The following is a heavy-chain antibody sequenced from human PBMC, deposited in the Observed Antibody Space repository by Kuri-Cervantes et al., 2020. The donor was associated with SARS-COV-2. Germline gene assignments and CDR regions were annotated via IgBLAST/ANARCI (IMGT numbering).Heavy chain of an antibody. J-gene: IGHJ3*02. CDR1: GFTFSSYW. V-gene: IGHV3-74*01. D-gene: IGHD3-10*01. CDR3: AKDKGFLDSFDI. CDR2: INSDGSST. Sequence: GESLKISCAASGFTFSSYWMHWVRQAPGKGLVWVSRINSDGSSTSYADSVKGRFTISRDNSRNTLYLQMHSLRGEDAAVYFCAKDKGFLDSFDIWGQGTMVTVSS.